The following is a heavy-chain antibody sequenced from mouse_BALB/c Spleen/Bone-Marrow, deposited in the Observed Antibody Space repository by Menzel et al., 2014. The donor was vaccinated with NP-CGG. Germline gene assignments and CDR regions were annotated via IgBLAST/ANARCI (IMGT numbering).Heavy chain of an antibody. D-gene: IGHD1-2*01. CDR2: ISPGNGAI. CDR3: LKRRYYAMDY. J-gene: IGHJ4*01. Sequence: VKLQESDAELVKPGASVKKSCKASGYTFTDHAIHWVKQKPEQGLEWTGYISPGNGAIKYNEKFKGKATLTADKSSSTAYMQLNSLTSEDSAVYFCLKRRYYAMDYWGQGTSVTVSS. V-gene: IGHV1S53*02. CDR1: GYTFTDHA.